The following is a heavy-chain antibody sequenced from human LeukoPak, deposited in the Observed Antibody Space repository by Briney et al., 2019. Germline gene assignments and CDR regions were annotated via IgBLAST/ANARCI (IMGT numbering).Heavy chain of an antibody. CDR2: IYHSGST. J-gene: IGHJ5*02. CDR1: GGSISSGDYS. D-gene: IGHD3-10*01. V-gene: IGHV4-30-4*01. Sequence: KASETLSLTCTVSGGSISSGDYSWTWIRQPPGKGLEWIGYIYHSGSTHYKASLKSRLTIPLDTSKNQFSLRLTSVTAADTAVYFCARGLRGIMVRGGITDLNWFDPWGQGALVAVSS. CDR3: ARGLRGIMVRGGITDLNWFDP.